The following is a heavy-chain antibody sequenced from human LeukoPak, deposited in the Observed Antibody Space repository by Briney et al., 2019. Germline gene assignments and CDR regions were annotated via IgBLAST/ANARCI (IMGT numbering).Heavy chain of an antibody. CDR2: IYYSGST. Sequence: SETLSLTCTVSGGSISSGSYYWGWIRQPPGKGLEWIGSIYYSGSTYYNPSLKSRVTISVDTSKNQFSLKLSSVTAADTAVYYCASLNYYYYYMDVWGKGTTVTISS. V-gene: IGHV4-39*01. CDR1: GGSISSGSYY. J-gene: IGHJ6*03. CDR3: ASLNYYYYYMDV.